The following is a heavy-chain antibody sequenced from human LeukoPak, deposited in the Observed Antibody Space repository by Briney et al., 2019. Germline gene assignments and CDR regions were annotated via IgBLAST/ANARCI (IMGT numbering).Heavy chain of an antibody. CDR3: ARGGYGSGEDYYYYGMDV. V-gene: IGHV4-31*03. J-gene: IGHJ6*02. Sequence: SETLSLTCTVSGGSISSGGYYWSWIRQPPGKGLEWIGYIYYSGSTYYNPSLKSRVTISVDTSKNQFSLKLSSVTAADTAVYYCARGGYGSGEDYYYYGMDVWGQGTTVTISS. CDR1: GGSISSGGYY. D-gene: IGHD3-10*01. CDR2: IYYSGST.